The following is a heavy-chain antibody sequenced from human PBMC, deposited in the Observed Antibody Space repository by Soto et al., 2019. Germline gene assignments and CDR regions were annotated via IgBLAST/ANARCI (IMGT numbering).Heavy chain of an antibody. CDR2: IIPIFGTA. CDR1: GGTFSSYA. J-gene: IGHJ6*02. Sequence: QVQLVQSGAEVKKPGSSVKVSCKASGGTFSSYAISWVRQAPGQGLEWMGGIIPIFGTANYAQKFQGRVTITAEESTSTAYMELSSLRSEDTAVYYCARADYGDNYYYYYGMDVWGQGTTVTVSS. CDR3: ARADYGDNYYYYYGMDV. D-gene: IGHD4-17*01. V-gene: IGHV1-69*12.